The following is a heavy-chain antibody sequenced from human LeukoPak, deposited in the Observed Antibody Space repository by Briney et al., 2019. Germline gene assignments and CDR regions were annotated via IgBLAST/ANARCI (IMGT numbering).Heavy chain of an antibody. CDR1: GASINGYF. Sequence: PSETLSLTCSVSGASINGYFWNWVRQTPEKSLDWIGYVSHTGATTSNPTLKSRVSITIDTSKSQISLTMTSVTAADSALYYCARDRRGSFYTFDLWGPGTIVSVS. D-gene: IGHD1-26*01. J-gene: IGHJ3*01. CDR3: ARDRRGSFYTFDL. V-gene: IGHV4-59*01. CDR2: VSHTGAT.